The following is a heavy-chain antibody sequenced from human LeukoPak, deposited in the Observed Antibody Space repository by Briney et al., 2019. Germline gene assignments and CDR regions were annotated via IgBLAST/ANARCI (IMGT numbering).Heavy chain of an antibody. CDR1: SGSIGSSSNY. J-gene: IGHJ5*02. V-gene: IGHV4-39*01. D-gene: IGHD2-8*01. Sequence: SETLSLTCTVSSGSIGSSSNYWGWIRQAPGKGLEWIGNVYYSGSTFYNPSLKSRVTISVDTSENQFSLKLRSVTAADTAIYYCARASFNVVFGNWFDPWGQGTLVTVSS. CDR3: ARASFNVVFGNWFDP. CDR2: VYYSGST.